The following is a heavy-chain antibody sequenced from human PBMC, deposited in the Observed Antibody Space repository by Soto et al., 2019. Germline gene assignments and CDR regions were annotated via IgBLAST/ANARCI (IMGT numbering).Heavy chain of an antibody. CDR2: IYHSGST. CDR3: AIKSYLTPRFDS. CDR1: GGSISSRNW. Sequence: QVHLQESGPGLVKPSETLSLTCAVSGGSISSRNWWSWVRQPPGEGLEWIGEIYHSGSTNYNPSLNSRVTILLDKSNNQFSLKLTSVTAADTAMYYCAIKSYLTPRFDSWGQGTLVTVSP. D-gene: IGHD3-9*01. V-gene: IGHV4-4*02. J-gene: IGHJ5*01.